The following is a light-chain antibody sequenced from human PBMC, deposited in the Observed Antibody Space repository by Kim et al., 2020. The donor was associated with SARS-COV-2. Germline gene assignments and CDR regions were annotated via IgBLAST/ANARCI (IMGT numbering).Light chain of an antibody. Sequence: QRVTISCTGSSSNIGAGYDVHWYQQLPGTAPKLLIYANSNRPSGVPDRFSGSKSDTSASLAITGLQAEDEADYYCQSYDSSLSTLVFGGGTQLTVL. V-gene: IGLV1-40*01. CDR3: QSYDSSLSTLV. CDR1: SSNIGAGYD. CDR2: ANS. J-gene: IGLJ2*01.